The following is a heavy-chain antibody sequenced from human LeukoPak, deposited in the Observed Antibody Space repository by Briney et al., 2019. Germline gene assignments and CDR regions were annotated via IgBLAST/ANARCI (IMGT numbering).Heavy chain of an antibody. V-gene: IGHV4-61*02. CDR2: IYTSGST. J-gene: IGHJ5*02. D-gene: IGHD5-18*01. CDR3: AKEIQLWGIVWFDP. CDR1: GGSISSGSYY. Sequence: SQTLSLTCTVSGGSISSGSYYWSWIRLPAGKGLEWIGRIYTSGSTNYNPSLKSRVTISVDTSKNQFSLKLSSVTAADTAVYYCAKEIQLWGIVWFDPWGQGTLVTVSS.